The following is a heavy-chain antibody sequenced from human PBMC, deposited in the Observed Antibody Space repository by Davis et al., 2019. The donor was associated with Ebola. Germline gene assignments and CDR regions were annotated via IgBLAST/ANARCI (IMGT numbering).Heavy chain of an antibody. Sequence: GSLRLSCAVYGGSFSGYYWSWIRQPPGKGLEWIGEINHSGSTNYNPSLKSRVTISVDKSKNQFSLKLSSVTAADTAVYYCASKYCSSTSCYRNWFDPWGQGTLVTVSS. CDR2: INHSGST. CDR3: ASKYCSSTSCYRNWFDP. D-gene: IGHD2-2*02. J-gene: IGHJ5*02. CDR1: GGSFSGYY. V-gene: IGHV4-34*01.